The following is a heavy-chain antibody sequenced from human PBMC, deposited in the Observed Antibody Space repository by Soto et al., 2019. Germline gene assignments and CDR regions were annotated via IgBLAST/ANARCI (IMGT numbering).Heavy chain of an antibody. CDR2: ISYDGSNK. Sequence: GGSLRLSCAASGFTFSSYGMHWVRQAPGKGLEWVAVISYDGSNKYYADSVKGRFTISRDNSKNTLYLQMNSLRAEDTAVYYCAKPFEPEDWFDPWGQGTLVTVSS. J-gene: IGHJ5*02. CDR1: GFTFSSYG. CDR3: AKPFEPEDWFDP. V-gene: IGHV3-30*18.